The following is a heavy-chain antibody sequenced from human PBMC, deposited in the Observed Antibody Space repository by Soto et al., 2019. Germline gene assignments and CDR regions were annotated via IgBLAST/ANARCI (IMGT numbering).Heavy chain of an antibody. CDR2: IYYSGST. D-gene: IGHD3-22*01. V-gene: IGHV4-59*01. J-gene: IGHJ4*02. Sequence: SETLSLTCTVSGGSISSYYWSWIRQPPGKGLEWIGYIYYSGSTNYNPSLKSRVTISVDTSKNQFSLKLSSVTAADTAVYYCARVSVDYYDSSGYSSFDYWGQGTLVTVSS. CDR1: GGSISSYY. CDR3: ARVSVDYYDSSGYSSFDY.